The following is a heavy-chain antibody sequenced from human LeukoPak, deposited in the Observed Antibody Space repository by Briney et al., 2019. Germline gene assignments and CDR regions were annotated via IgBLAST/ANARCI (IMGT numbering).Heavy chain of an antibody. V-gene: IGHV4-59*01. CDR2: IYDSGST. D-gene: IGHD3-22*01. CDR3: ACLTTADAFDI. J-gene: IGHJ3*02. CDR1: GGSIGSYY. Sequence: SETLSLTCTVSGGSIGSYYWSWIRQPPGKGLEWIGYIYDSGSTNYNPSLKSRVTISVDTSKNQFSLKLSSVTAADTAVYYCACLTTADAFDIWGQGTMVTVFS.